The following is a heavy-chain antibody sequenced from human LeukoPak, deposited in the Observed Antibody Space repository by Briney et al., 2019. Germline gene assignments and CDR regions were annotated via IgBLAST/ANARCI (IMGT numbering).Heavy chain of an antibody. D-gene: IGHD6-13*01. V-gene: IGHV1-46*01. CDR3: ARDPGYSSSWYGNYFDY. J-gene: IGHJ4*02. CDR2: INPSGGST. CDR1: GYTFTTYY. Sequence: ASVKVSCKASGYTFTTYYMHWVRQAPGQGLEWMGIINPSGGSTSYAQKFQGRVTMTRDTSKNQFSLKLSSVTAADTAVYYCARDPGYSSSWYGNYFDYWGQGTLVTVSS.